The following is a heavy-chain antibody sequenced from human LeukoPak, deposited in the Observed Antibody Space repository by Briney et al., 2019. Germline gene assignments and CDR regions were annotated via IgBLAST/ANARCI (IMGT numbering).Heavy chain of an antibody. CDR1: GGSISSYY. J-gene: IGHJ2*01. D-gene: IGHD3-22*01. Sequence: PSETLSLTCTVSGGSISSYYWSWIRQPPGKGLEWIGYIYYSGSTNYNPSLKSRVTISVDTSKNQFSLKLSSVTAADTAVYYCARHSAGYYDSSGHWYFDLWGRGTLVTVSS. CDR2: IYYSGST. V-gene: IGHV4-59*08. CDR3: ARHSAGYYDSSGHWYFDL.